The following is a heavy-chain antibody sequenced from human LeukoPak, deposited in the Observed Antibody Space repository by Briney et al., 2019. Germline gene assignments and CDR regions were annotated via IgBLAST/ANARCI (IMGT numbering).Heavy chain of an antibody. D-gene: IGHD3-3*01. CDR1: GFTFSSYA. CDR3: ARDGLLNYDFWSGYDDY. J-gene: IGHJ4*02. CDR2: ISGSGGST. Sequence: GGSLRLSCAASGFTFSSYAMSWVRQAPGKGLEWVSAISGSGGSTYYADSVKGRFTISRDNAKNSLYLQMNSLRAEDTAVYYCARDGLLNYDFWSGYDDYWGQGTLVTVSS. V-gene: IGHV3-23*01.